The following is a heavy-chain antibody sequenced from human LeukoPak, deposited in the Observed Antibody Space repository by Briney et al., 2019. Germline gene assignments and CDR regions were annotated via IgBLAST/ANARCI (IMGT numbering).Heavy chain of an antibody. CDR2: IRYAGSHK. CDR3: AKDYVVLYYGSGNIDY. CDR1: GFNFRNYV. J-gene: IGHJ4*02. Sequence: GGSLRLSCAASGFNFRNYVMHCVREAPGKWVEGLAFIRYAGSHKYYADSVKGRFNMSRDNSKNTLYLQMNSLRAEDTAVYYCAKDYVVLYYGSGNIDYWGQGTLVTVSS. D-gene: IGHD3-10*01. V-gene: IGHV3-30*02.